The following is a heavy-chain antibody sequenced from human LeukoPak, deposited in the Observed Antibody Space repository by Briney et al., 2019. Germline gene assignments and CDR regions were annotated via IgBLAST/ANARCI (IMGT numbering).Heavy chain of an antibody. Sequence: SETRCITCSVSCGSSSNYYCSWSVKPPRKGQEWSWCIYDSGSTSYNPSLQSRVTISIDTSKNQFSLRLTSVTAADTAVYYCARGGSYYDFWSGYYDYYYYMDVWGKGTTVTVSS. V-gene: IGHV4-59*01. CDR3: ARGGSYYDFWSGYYDYYYYMDV. CDR1: CGSSSNYY. CDR2: IYDSGST. D-gene: IGHD3-3*01. J-gene: IGHJ6*03.